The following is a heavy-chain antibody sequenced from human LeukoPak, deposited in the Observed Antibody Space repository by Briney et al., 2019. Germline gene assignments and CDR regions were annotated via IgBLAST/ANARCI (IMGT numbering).Heavy chain of an antibody. CDR1: GGSISSSSYY. CDR2: IYYSGST. D-gene: IGHD2-15*01. J-gene: IGHJ5*02. V-gene: IGHV4-39*01. CDR3: ARRVVVVAATGNWFDP. Sequence: SETLSLTCTVSGGSISSSSYYWIWIRQPPGKGLEWIVSIYYSGSTYYNPSLKSRVTISVDTSKTQFSLKLRSVTAADTAVYYCARRVVVVAATGNWFDPWGQGTLVTVSS.